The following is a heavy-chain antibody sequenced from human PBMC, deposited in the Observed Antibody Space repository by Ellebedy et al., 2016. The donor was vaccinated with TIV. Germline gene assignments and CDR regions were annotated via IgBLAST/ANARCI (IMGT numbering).Heavy chain of an antibody. CDR2: ISLYNT. J-gene: IGHJ4*02. V-gene: IGHV3-23*01. Sequence: PGGSLRLSCVASGFTFSNFGMSWVRQAPGKGLEWVSTISLYNTHYAHSVKGRFTLSRDNSKSTVDLQMNRLRAEDTAVYFCAKDRTPGDGYWVFDNWGQGTLVSVSS. D-gene: IGHD5-18*01. CDR1: GFTFSNFG. CDR3: AKDRTPGDGYWVFDN.